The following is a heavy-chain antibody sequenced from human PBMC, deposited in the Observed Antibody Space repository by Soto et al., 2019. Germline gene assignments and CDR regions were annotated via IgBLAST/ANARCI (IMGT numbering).Heavy chain of an antibody. Sequence: GGSLRLSCAASGFTFSSYGMHWVRQAPGKGLEWVAVIWYDGSNKYYADSVKGRFTISRDNSKNTLYLQMNSLRAEDTAVYYCARDRPEGSGSHKPAATKLKEDYYYYGMDVWGQGTTVTVSS. CDR1: GFTFSSYG. V-gene: IGHV3-33*01. CDR2: IWYDGSNK. CDR3: ARDRPEGSGSHKPAATKLKEDYYYYGMDV. J-gene: IGHJ6*02. D-gene: IGHD3-10*01.